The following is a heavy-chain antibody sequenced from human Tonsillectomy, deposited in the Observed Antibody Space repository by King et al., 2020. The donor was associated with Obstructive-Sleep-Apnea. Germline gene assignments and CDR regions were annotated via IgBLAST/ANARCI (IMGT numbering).Heavy chain of an antibody. CDR3: ARERLGGTGTTYYYYGMDV. CDR1: GYTFTGYY. V-gene: IGHV1-2*04. Sequence: QLVQSGAEVKKPGASVKVSCKSSGYTFTGYYMHWGRQAPGQGREWMGWINLNSGGTNYEQKFQGWVTMIRDTPISTAYMGLSRLRADDTAVYYCARERLGGTGTTYYYYGMDVWGQGTTVTVSS. CDR2: INLNSGGT. J-gene: IGHJ6*02. D-gene: IGHD1-1*01.